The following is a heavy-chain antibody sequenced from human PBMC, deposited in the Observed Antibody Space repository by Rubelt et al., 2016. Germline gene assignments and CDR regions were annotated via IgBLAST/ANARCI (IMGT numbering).Heavy chain of an antibody. CDR1: GGFISSYY. V-gene: IGHV4-59*01. CDR3: ARVVRGTVTTESDWYFDL. CDR2: IYYSGRT. J-gene: IGHJ2*01. Sequence: VKPSETLSLTCTVSGGFISSYYWSWIRQPPGKGLEWIGYIYYSGRTNYNPSLKSRVTISVDTSKNQFSLKLSSVTAADTAVYYCARVVRGTVTTESDWYFDLWGRGTLVTVSS. D-gene: IGHD4-11*01.